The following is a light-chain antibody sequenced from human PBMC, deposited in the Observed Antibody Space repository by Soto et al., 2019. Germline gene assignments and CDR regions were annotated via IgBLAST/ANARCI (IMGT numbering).Light chain of an antibody. Sequence: DIQMTQSPSAMSASVGDTVTITCRASQGISNYLAWFQQKPGKALKRLIYATSSFQSGIPSRFSGSGSGTEFTLTISSLQSEDFATYVCLQHISYPYTFGQGTKLEIK. J-gene: IGKJ2*01. CDR3: LQHISYPYT. CDR1: QGISNY. CDR2: ATS. V-gene: IGKV1-17*03.